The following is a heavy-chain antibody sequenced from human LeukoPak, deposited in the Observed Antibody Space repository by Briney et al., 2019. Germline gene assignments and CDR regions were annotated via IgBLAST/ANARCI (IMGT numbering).Heavy chain of an antibody. V-gene: IGHV3-23*01. Sequence: GGSLRLSCAASGFTYSSYAMSWVRQAPGKGLEWVSSISGSGGSTYYADSVKGRFTISRDNSKNTLYLQMNSLRAEDTAVYYCAKHSSGWYRDYFDYWGQGTLVTVSS. CDR1: GFTYSSYA. CDR2: ISGSGGST. D-gene: IGHD6-19*01. CDR3: AKHSSGWYRDYFDY. J-gene: IGHJ4*02.